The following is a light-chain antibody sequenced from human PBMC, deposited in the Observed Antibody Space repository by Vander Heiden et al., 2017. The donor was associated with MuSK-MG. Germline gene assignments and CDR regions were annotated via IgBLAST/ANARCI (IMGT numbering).Light chain of an antibody. CDR2: GAS. V-gene: IGKV3-15*01. J-gene: IGKJ4*01. Sequence: EIVMTQSPATLSVSPGERATLSCRASQSVSSNLAWYQQKPGQAPRLLIYGASTRATGIPARFSGSGCGTEFTLTISSLQSEDFAVYYCQQYNNWPGLTFGGGTKVEIK. CDR1: QSVSSN. CDR3: QQYNNWPGLT.